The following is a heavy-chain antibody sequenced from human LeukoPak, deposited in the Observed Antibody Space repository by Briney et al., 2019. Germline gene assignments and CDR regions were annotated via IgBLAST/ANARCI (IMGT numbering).Heavy chain of an antibody. J-gene: IGHJ4*02. V-gene: IGHV3-23*01. CDR1: GFTFSSYG. Sequence: GGSLRLSCAVSGFTFSSYGMNWVRQAPGKGLEWVSRISGSGGSTYYADSVRGRFTISRDNSKTTLYLQMNSLRAEDTAVYYCARGNYIGGYYFDYWAREPWSPSP. CDR3: ARGNYIGGYYFDY. CDR2: ISGSGGST. D-gene: IGHD1-7*01.